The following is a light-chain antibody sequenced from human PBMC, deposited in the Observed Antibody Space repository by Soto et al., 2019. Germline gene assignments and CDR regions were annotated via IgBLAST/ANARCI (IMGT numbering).Light chain of an antibody. CDR1: QSISSY. Sequence: DIQMTQSPSSLSASVGDRVTITCRASQSISSYLNWYQQKPGKAPKLPIYAESSLQSGVPSRFSGSGSGTDFTLTISSLQPEDFATYYCQQSYSTPRTFGGGTKVEIK. CDR2: AES. CDR3: QQSYSTPRT. J-gene: IGKJ4*01. V-gene: IGKV1-39*01.